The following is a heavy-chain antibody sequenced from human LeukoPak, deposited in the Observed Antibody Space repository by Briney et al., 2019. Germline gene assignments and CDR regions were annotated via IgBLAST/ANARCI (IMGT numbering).Heavy chain of an antibody. Sequence: GSLRLSCAASGFTVSSNYMSWVRQAPGKGLEWVSVIYSGGSTYYADSVKGRFTISRDNSKNTLYLQMNSLRAEDTAVYYCARVGPYYYDSSGYYYFDYWGQGTLVTVSS. CDR3: ARVGPYYYDSSGYYYFDY. D-gene: IGHD3-22*01. V-gene: IGHV3-53*05. J-gene: IGHJ4*02. CDR2: IYSGGST. CDR1: GFTVSSNY.